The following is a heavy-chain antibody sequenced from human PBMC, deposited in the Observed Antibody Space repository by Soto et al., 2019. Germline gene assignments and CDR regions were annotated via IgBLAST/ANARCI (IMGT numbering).Heavy chain of an antibody. J-gene: IGHJ5*02. CDR2: INAGNGNT. Sequence: ASVKVSCKASGYTFTSYAMHWVRQAPGQRLEWMGWINAGNGNTKYSQKFQGRVTITRDTSASTAYTELSSLRSEDTAVYYCARGVVVAATLSWFDPWGQGTLVTVSS. CDR1: GYTFTSYA. CDR3: ARGVVVAATLSWFDP. V-gene: IGHV1-3*01. D-gene: IGHD2-15*01.